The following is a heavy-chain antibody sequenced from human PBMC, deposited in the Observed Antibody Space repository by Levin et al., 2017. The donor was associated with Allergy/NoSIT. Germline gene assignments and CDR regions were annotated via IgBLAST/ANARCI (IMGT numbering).Heavy chain of an antibody. V-gene: IGHV3-53*01. CDR1: GFTVSSNY. J-gene: IGHJ2*01. Sequence: PGGSLRLSCAASGFTVSSNYMSWVRQAPGKGLEWVSVIYSGGSTYYADSVKGRFTISRDNSKNTLYPQMNSLRAEDTAVYYCARALGALWFGELANWYFDLWGRGTLVTVSS. D-gene: IGHD3-10*01. CDR2: IYSGGST. CDR3: ARALGALWFGELANWYFDL.